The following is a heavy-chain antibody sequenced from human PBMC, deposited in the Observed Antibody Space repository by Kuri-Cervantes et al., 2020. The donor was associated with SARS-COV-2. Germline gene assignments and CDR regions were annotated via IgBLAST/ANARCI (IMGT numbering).Heavy chain of an antibody. CDR2: INSDGSST. J-gene: IGHJ6*02. CDR3: ARAPDYGDYYYYGMDV. Sequence: GESLKISCAASGLTFSSYWMHWVRQAPGKGLVWVSRINSDGSSTSYADSVKGRFTISRDNAKNTLYLQMNSLRAEDTAVYYCARAPDYGDYYYYGMDVWGQGTTVTVSS. V-gene: IGHV3-74*01. D-gene: IGHD4-17*01. CDR1: GLTFSSYW.